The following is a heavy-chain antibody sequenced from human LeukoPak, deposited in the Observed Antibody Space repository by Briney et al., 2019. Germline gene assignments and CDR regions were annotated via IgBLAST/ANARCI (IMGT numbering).Heavy chain of an antibody. J-gene: IGHJ1*01. CDR2: IRHNGIAQ. CDR3: TKERRGWFSEH. V-gene: IGHV3-30*02. CDR1: GFTFSISA. Sequence: GGSLRLSCAASGFTFSISAMHWVRQAPGKGLEWVAIIRHNGIAQDYADSVQGRFTISRDNSKNTLYLQMNSLRVEDTAIYYCTKERRGWFSEHWGQGTPVTVSS. D-gene: IGHD2/OR15-2a*01.